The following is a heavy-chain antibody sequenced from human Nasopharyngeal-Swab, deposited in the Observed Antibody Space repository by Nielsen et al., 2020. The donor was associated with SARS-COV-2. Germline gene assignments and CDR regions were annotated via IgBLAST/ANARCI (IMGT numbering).Heavy chain of an antibody. V-gene: IGHV3-11*01. CDR1: GFTFSDYY. CDR2: ISSSGSTI. CDR3: ARDRHGDDSRNYYYGMDV. J-gene: IGHJ6*02. D-gene: IGHD4-23*01. Sequence: GGSLRLSCAASGFTFSDYYMSWIRQAPGKGLEWVSYISSSGSTIYYADSVKGRFTISRDNAKKSLYLQMNSLRAADTAVYYCARDRHGDDSRNYYYGMDVWGQGTTVSVSS.